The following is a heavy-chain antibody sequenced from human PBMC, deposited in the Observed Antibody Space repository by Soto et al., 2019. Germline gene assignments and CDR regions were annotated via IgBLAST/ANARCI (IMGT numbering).Heavy chain of an antibody. CDR1: GFSLSTSGVG. CDR3: AHVPFYYYDSRGYIDY. D-gene: IGHD3-22*01. J-gene: IGHJ4*02. V-gene: IGHV2-5*01. Sequence: ESGPTLVNPPQTLTLTCTFSGFSLSTSGVGVGWIRQPPGKALEWLALIYWNDDKRYSPSLKSRLTITKDTSKNQVVLTMTNMAPVDTATYYCAHVPFYYYDSRGYIDYWGQGTLVTVSS. CDR2: IYWNDDK.